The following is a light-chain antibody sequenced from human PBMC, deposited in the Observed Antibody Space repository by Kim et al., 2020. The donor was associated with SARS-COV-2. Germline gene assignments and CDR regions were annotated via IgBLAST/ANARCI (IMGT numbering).Light chain of an antibody. CDR3: QSFDSSLIGKV. Sequence: RVTTSCTGRSSTIGANYDVYWYQQLPGTAPKLLIYGNSDRPSGVPDRFSGSKSGTSASLAITGLQAEDEADYYCQSFDSSLIGKVFGGGTQLTVL. V-gene: IGLV1-40*01. CDR1: SSTIGANYD. J-gene: IGLJ2*01. CDR2: GNS.